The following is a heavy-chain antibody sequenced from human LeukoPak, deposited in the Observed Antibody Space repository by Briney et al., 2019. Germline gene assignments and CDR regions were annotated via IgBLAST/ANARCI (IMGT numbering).Heavy chain of an antibody. CDR1: RYTLTELS. Sequence: APVKVSCKVSRYTLTELSMHWVRQAPGKGLEWMGGFDPEDGETIYAQKFQGRVTMTEDTSTDTAYMELSSLRSEDTAVYYCATDGRLFGSFDYWGQGTLVTVSS. CDR2: FDPEDGET. J-gene: IGHJ4*02. V-gene: IGHV1-24*01. D-gene: IGHD3-3*01. CDR3: ATDGRLFGSFDY.